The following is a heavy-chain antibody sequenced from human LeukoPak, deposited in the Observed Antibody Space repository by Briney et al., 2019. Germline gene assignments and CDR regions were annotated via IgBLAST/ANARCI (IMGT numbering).Heavy chain of an antibody. Sequence: SVKVSCKASGGTFSSYAISWVRQAPGQGLEWMGRIIPIFGTANYAQKFQGRVTITTDESTSTAYMELSSLRSEDTALYYCATDLAKKYDSTGLDAFDVWGQGTMVIVSS. CDR3: ATDLAKKYDSTGLDAFDV. CDR2: IIPIFGTA. D-gene: IGHD3-22*01. V-gene: IGHV1-69*05. J-gene: IGHJ3*01. CDR1: GGTFSSYA.